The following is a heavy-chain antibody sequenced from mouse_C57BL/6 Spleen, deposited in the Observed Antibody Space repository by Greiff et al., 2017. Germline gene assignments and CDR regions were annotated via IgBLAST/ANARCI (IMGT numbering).Heavy chain of an antibody. CDR3: AIQDYYGSSYEGYFDV. CDR1: GFTFSSYT. D-gene: IGHD1-1*01. J-gene: IGHJ1*03. CDR2: ISGGGGNT. V-gene: IGHV5-9*01. Sequence: DVMLVESGGGLVKPGGSLKLSCAASGFTFSSYTMSWVRQTPEKRLEWVATISGGGGNTYYPDSVKGRFTISRDNAKNTLYLQMSSLRSEDTALYYCAIQDYYGSSYEGYFDVWGTGTTVTVSS.